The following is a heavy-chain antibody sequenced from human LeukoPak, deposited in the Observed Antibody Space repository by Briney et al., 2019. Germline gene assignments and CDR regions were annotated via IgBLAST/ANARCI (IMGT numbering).Heavy chain of an antibody. CDR1: GGXIRSYY. V-gene: IGHV4-59*01. Sequence: SETLSLTCTVSGGXIRSYYWSWIRQPPGKGLEWIGYIYYSGSTNYNPSLKSRVGISVDTSKNQFSLKLSSVTAADTAVYYCARTGSTVTMLYPFDHWGQGTLVTVSS. CDR2: IYYSGST. D-gene: IGHD4-17*01. CDR3: ARTGSTVTMLYPFDH. J-gene: IGHJ4*02.